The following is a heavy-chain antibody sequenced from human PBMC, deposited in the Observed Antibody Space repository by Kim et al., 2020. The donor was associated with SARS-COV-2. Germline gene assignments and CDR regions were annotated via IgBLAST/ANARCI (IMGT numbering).Heavy chain of an antibody. CDR1: GGTFSSYA. V-gene: IGHV1-69*13. Sequence: SVKVSCKASGGTFSSYAISWVRQAPGQGLEWMGGIIPIFGTANYAQKFQGRVTITADESTSTAYMELSSLRSEDTAVYYCASDSGYSRAFDYWGQGTLVTVSS. CDR3: ASDSGYSRAFDY. J-gene: IGHJ4*02. D-gene: IGHD5-12*01. CDR2: IIPIFGTA.